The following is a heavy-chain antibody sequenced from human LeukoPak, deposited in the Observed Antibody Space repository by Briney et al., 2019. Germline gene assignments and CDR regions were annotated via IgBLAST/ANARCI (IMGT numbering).Heavy chain of an antibody. J-gene: IGHJ4*02. CDR3: AREGYYYDSSGYFTFDY. V-gene: IGHV4-39*07. CDR1: GDSISNNNFY. CDR2: IYSSGST. D-gene: IGHD3-22*01. Sequence: SETLSLTCAVFGDSISNNNFYWGWIRQPPGKGLEWIGSIYSSGSTYYNPSLKSRVTISVDTSKNQFSLTLTSVTAADTAVYYCAREGYYYDSSGYFTFDYWGQGTRVTVSS.